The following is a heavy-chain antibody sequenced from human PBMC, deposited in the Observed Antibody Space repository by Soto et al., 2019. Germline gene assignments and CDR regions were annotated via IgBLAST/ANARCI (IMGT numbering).Heavy chain of an antibody. V-gene: IGHV1-69*13. Sequence: SSVKVSCKASGRTFSNYAISWVRPAPRQDLAGMCRLSPLFGTENYAQKFQGRVTITADESRSPAYLELNSQRSEDTAVYYCARDCGLLAMCNCCEPWGQGTLVIVSS. D-gene: IGHD5-18*01. J-gene: IGHJ5*02. CDR1: GRTFSNYA. CDR2: LSPLFGTE. CDR3: ARDCGLLAMCNCCEP.